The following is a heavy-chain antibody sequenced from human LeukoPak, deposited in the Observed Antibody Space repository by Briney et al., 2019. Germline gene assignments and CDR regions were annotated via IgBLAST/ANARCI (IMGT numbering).Heavy chain of an antibody. Sequence: PSETLSLTCTVSGDSISSYYWSWIRQPPGKGLEWIGYIYYSGSTNYNPSLKSRVTISVDRSKNQFSLKLSSVTAADTAVYYCARDRPRLVESLYYMDVWGKGTTVTVSS. CDR1: GDSISSYY. D-gene: IGHD6-19*01. CDR2: IYYSGST. J-gene: IGHJ6*03. CDR3: ARDRPRLVESLYYMDV. V-gene: IGHV4-59*12.